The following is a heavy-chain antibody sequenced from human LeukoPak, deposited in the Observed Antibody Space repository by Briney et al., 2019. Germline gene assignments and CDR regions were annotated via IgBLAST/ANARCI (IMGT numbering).Heavy chain of an antibody. D-gene: IGHD3-3*01. CDR3: AKQRVGFWRPLFDY. J-gene: IGHJ4*02. Sequence: GGSLRLSCAASGFTFDDYAMHWVRQAPGKGLEWVSLITGDGGSTYYADSVKGRFTISRDNSKNSLYLQVNSLRTEDTALYYCAKQRVGFWRPLFDYWGQGTLVTSST. CDR2: ITGDGGST. CDR1: GFTFDDYA. V-gene: IGHV3-43*02.